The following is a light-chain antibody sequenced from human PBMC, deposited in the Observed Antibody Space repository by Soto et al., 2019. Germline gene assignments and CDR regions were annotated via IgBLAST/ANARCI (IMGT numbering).Light chain of an antibody. Sequence: NFMLTQPHSVSESPGKTVTISCTRSSGSIASNYVQWYQQRPGSSPTTVIYEDNQRPSGVPDRFSGSIDSSSNSASLTISGLKTEDEADYYCQSYELFGGGTKLTVL. CDR2: EDN. V-gene: IGLV6-57*01. CDR1: SGSIASNY. CDR3: QSYEL. J-gene: IGLJ2*01.